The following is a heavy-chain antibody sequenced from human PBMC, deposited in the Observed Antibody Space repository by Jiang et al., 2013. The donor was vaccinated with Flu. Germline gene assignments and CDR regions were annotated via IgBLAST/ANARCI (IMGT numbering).Heavy chain of an antibody. J-gene: IGHJ4*02. Sequence: SGAEVKPPGASVEVSCKASGYSFTDYYMHWVRQAPGQGLEYMGWINPKNGGTKYAQKFQGRVTMTRDTSISTVYMELSRLTSDDTAVYYCARDPDRWKNFFDYWGQGTLVTVSS. CDR3: ARDPDRWKNFFDY. CDR2: INPKNGGT. CDR1: GYSFTDYY. D-gene: IGHD1-1*01. V-gene: IGHV1-2*02.